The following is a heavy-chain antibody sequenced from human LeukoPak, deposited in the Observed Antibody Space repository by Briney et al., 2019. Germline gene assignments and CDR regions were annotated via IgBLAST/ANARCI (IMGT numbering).Heavy chain of an antibody. CDR1: GYSFTSYW. CDR3: AMGRPQFDI. CDR2: IDPSDSYT. J-gene: IGHJ3*02. V-gene: IGHV5-10-1*01. Sequence: GEYLKISCKGSGYSFTSYWISWVRKMPGKGLEWMGRIDPSDSYTNYSPSFQGHVTISADKSISTAYLQWSSPKASDTAMYYCAMGRPQFDIWGQGTMVTVSS.